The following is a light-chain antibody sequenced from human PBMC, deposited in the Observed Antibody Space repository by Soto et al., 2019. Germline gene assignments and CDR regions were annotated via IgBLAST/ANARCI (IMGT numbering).Light chain of an antibody. V-gene: IGKV3-15*01. CDR3: QQYNDWSLIT. Sequence: EIVMTQSPATLSVSPGERATLSCRTSQSIGSNLGWYQQKPGQAPRLLIYAASTRANGIPGRFSGSGSGTEFTLATRTLQSEDSDVYYCQQYNDWSLITFGQGTLLEIK. CDR2: AAS. J-gene: IGKJ5*01. CDR1: QSIGSN.